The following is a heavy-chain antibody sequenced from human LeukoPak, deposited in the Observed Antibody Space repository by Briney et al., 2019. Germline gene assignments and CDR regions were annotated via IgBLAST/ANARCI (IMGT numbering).Heavy chain of an antibody. CDR3: AREVEEAFDS. CDR2: ISENSKDI. V-gene: IGHV3-21*01. Sequence: GGSLRLSCVASGFTISSYSMNWVRRAPGKGLEWVSSISENSKDIFYVDSVKGRFTISRGNAKNSLYLQMNSLRADDTAVYYCAREVEEAFDSPGQGTMGTVSS. CDR1: GFTISSYS. J-gene: IGHJ3*02.